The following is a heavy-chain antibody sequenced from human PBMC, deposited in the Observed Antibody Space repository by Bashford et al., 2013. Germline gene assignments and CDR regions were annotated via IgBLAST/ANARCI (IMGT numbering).Heavy chain of an antibody. CDR3: IFRGSNPTDAFDI. V-gene: IGHV1-69*01. Sequence: WVRQAPGQGLEWMGGIIPIFGTANYAQKFQGRVTITADESTSTAYMELSSLRSEDTAVYYCIFRGSNPTDAFDIWGQGTMVTVSS. J-gene: IGHJ3*02. D-gene: IGHD3-10*01. CDR2: IIPIFGTA.